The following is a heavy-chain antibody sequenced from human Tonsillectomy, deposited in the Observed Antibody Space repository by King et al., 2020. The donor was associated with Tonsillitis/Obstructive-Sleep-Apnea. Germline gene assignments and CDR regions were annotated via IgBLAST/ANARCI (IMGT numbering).Heavy chain of an antibody. CDR2: ISSSSGYT. V-gene: IGHV3-11*05. D-gene: IGHD1-1*01. J-gene: IGHJ6*03. Sequence: VQLVESGGGLVKPGGSLRLSCAASGFTFSDYYMNWIRQAPGKGLEWVSYISSSSGYTNYADSVKGRFTISRDNAKTSLYLQMNSLRAEDTAVYYCASGGTADYYYMDVWGKGTTVTVSS. CDR3: ASGGTADYYYMDV. CDR1: GFTFSDYY.